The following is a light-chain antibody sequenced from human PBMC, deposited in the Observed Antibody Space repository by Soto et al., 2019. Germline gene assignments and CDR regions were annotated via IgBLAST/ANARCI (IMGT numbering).Light chain of an antibody. CDR1: SSNIGAGHH. CDR3: QPYATGRGKVL. J-gene: IGLJ2*01. V-gene: IGLV1-40*01. Sequence: QSVLTQPPSVSGAPGQRVTVSCTGSSSNIGAGHHVHWYQQLPGTAPKLLIYNNDNRPSGVPDRFSGSKSGTSASLAISGLQVEDGAEYDCQPYATGRGKVLFAEGTKL. CDR2: NND.